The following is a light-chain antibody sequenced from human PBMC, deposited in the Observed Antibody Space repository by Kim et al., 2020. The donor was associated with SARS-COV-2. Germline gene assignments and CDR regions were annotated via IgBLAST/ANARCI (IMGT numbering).Light chain of an antibody. CDR1: QSVSRYA. J-gene: IGKJ1*01. Sequence: EIVLTQSPGTLSLSPGERATLSCRASQSVSRYALAWFQQKPGQAPRLLIYGASNRATGIPDRFSGSGSGTDFGTDFTLTISRLEPEDSAVYYCQQYGISPPWTFGQGTNVDIK. V-gene: IGKV3-20*01. CDR2: GAS. CDR3: QQYGISPPWT.